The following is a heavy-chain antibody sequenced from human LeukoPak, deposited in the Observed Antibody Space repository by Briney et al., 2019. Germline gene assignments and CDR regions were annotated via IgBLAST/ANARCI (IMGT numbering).Heavy chain of an antibody. CDR1: GGSISSYY. CDR3: ARVVEELLWFGELLGAFDI. V-gene: IGHV4-59*01. J-gene: IGHJ3*02. CDR2: IYYSGST. Sequence: SETLSLTCTVSGGSISSYYWSWIRQPPGKGLEWIGYIYYSGSTNYNPSLKSRVTISVDTSKNQFSLKLSSVTAADTAVYYYARVVEELLWFGELLGAFDIWGQGTMVTVSS. D-gene: IGHD3-10*01.